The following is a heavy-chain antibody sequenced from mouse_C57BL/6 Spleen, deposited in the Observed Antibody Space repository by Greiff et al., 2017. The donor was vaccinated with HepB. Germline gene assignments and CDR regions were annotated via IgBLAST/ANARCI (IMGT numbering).Heavy chain of an antibody. D-gene: IGHD1-1*01. Sequence: EVKLMESGGGLVKPGGSLKLSCAASGFTFSSYAMSWVRQTPEKRLEWVATISDGGSYTYYPDNVKGRFTISRDNAKNNLYLQMSHLKSEDTAMYYCARDRDYYGSSYEFAYWGQGTLVTVSA. CDR1: GFTFSSYA. CDR2: ISDGGSYT. CDR3: ARDRDYYGSSYEFAY. J-gene: IGHJ3*01. V-gene: IGHV5-4*01.